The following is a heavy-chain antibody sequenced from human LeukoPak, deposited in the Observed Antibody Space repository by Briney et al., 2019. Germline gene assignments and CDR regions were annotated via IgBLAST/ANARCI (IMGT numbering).Heavy chain of an antibody. Sequence: SETLSLICAVYGGSFSGYYWSWIRQPPGKGLEWIGEINHSGSTNYNPSLKSRVTISVDTSKNQFSLKLSSVTAADTAVYYCARDGYNYGFDYWGQGTLVTVSS. CDR1: GGSFSGYY. CDR2: INHSGST. CDR3: ARDGYNYGFDY. J-gene: IGHJ4*02. D-gene: IGHD5-24*01. V-gene: IGHV4-34*01.